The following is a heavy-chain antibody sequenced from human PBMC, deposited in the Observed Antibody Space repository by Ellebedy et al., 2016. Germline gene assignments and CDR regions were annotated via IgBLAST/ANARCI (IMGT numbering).Heavy chain of an antibody. J-gene: IGHJ4*02. D-gene: IGHD3-10*01. CDR2: VVGSGERT. CDR3: ARGSGSGDWLIDY. Sequence: GESLKISCEASGFTFSSHAMSWVRQAPGKGPEWVSAVVGSGERTFYADSVKGRFTISRDNAKNSLYLQMNSLRDEDTAVYYCARGSGSGDWLIDYWGQGSLVTVSS. V-gene: IGHV3-23*01. CDR1: GFTFSSHA.